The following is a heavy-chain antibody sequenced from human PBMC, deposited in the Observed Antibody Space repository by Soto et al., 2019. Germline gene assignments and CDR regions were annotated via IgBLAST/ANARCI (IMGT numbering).Heavy chain of an antibody. CDR1: GFTFSNAW. D-gene: IGHD5-12*01. V-gene: IGHV3-15*01. CDR2: SKSNTDGGTI. J-gene: IGHJ4*01. Sequence: EVQLVESGGGLVKPGGSLRLSCAASGFTFSNAWMTWVRQAPGKGLAWVVRSKSNTDGGTIDYAAPVKGRFTVSMDDSENPIYLQMNSLKTEARAVYYCTTDSVYRLSSLYCVYWGQGTQVTVSS. CDR3: TTDSVYRLSSLYCVY.